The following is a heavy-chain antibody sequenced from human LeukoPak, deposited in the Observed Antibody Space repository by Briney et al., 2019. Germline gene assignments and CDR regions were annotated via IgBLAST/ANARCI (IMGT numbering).Heavy chain of an antibody. J-gene: IGHJ5*02. D-gene: IGHD3-3*01. CDR3: ARDKGSDFWSGTNWFDP. CDR2: IKQDGSEK. Sequence: GGSLRLSCAASGFTFSSYWMSWVRQAPGKGLEWVANIKQDGSEKYYVDSVKGRFTISRDNAKNSLYLQMNSLRAEDTAVYYCARDKGSDFWSGTNWFDPWGQGTSVTVSS. CDR1: GFTFSSYW. V-gene: IGHV3-7*01.